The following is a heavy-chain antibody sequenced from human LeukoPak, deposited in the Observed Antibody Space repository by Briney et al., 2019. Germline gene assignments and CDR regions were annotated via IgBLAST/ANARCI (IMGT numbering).Heavy chain of an antibody. CDR2: ISSSYI. Sequence: PGGSLRLSCAASGFTFSSYSMNWVRQAPGKGLEWVSSISSSYIYYADSVKGRFTISRDNAKNSLYLQMNSLRAEDTAVYYCARDGYNAGFDYWGQGTLVTVSS. J-gene: IGHJ4*02. CDR1: GFTFSSYS. CDR3: ARDGYNAGFDY. D-gene: IGHD5-24*01. V-gene: IGHV3-21*01.